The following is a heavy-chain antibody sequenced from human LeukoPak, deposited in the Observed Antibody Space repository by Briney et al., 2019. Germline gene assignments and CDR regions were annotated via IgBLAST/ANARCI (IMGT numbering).Heavy chain of an antibody. Sequence: SETLSLTCTVSGGSLSNYYWIWIRQSPGKGLEWVGHIFYTGSTKYNPSLKSRVTISIDTSKNQFSLKLSSVTAADTAVYYCARYSSAWSYIDYWGQGALVTVSS. J-gene: IGHJ4*02. V-gene: IGHV4-59*08. CDR2: IFYTGST. CDR1: GGSLSNYY. CDR3: ARYSSAWSYIDY. D-gene: IGHD6-19*01.